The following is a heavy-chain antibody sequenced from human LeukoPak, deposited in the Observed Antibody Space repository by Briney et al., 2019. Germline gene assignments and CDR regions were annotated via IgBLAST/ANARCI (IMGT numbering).Heavy chain of an antibody. V-gene: IGHV1-18*01. D-gene: IGHD2-21*01. CDR2: TNPSSGKT. J-gene: IGHJ4*02. CDR1: GYNFANSG. Sequence: ASAKVSCKASGYNFANSGISWVRQAPGQGLEWVGWTNPSSGKTEYDQKFWGRVSLTTDTSTRTAFLELRRLRSDDTAVYYCARGVAYHFDHWGQGTLVSVSS. CDR3: ARGVAYHFDH.